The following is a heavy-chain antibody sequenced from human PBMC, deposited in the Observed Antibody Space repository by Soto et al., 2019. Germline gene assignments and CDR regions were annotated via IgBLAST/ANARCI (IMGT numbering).Heavy chain of an antibody. D-gene: IGHD3-22*01. CDR1: GHYFRGYY. V-gene: IGHV1-2*02. CDR3: VTDPPYYGISGYVEF. J-gene: IGHJ4*02. Sequence: QVQLVQSGAEVKKTGASVKVSCEAPGHYFRGYYMSWVRQAPGHGLEWLGWINLDSGGTNYAQKFQGRVTMTRDTSITTGYMDLSGLTSDDTAVYYCVTDPPYYGISGYVEFWGLGTLVTVSS. CDR2: INLDSGGT.